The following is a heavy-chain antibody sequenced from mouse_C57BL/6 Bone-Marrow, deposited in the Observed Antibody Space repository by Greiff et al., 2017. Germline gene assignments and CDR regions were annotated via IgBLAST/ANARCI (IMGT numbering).Heavy chain of an antibody. CDR1: GFNIKDDY. J-gene: IGHJ4*01. Sequence: EVQLQQSGAELVRPGASVKLSCTASGFNIKDDYMHWVKQRPEQGLEWIGWIDPENGDTEYASKFQGKATITADTSSITAYLQLSSLTSEDTAVYYCTTSYYGNYYAMDYWGQGTSVTVSS. V-gene: IGHV14-4*01. CDR3: TTSYYGNYYAMDY. D-gene: IGHD2-10*01. CDR2: IDPENGDT.